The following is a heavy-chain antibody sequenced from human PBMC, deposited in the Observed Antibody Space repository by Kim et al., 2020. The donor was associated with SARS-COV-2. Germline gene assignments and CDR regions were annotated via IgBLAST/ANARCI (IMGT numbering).Heavy chain of an antibody. CDR1: GGSISSSRDY. V-gene: IGHV4-39*01. CDR2: IYYSGSA. D-gene: IGHD3-10*01. CDR3: ARLVTHGSGSWYFDY. Sequence: SETLSLTCTVSGGSISSSRDYWGWIRQPPGQGLEWIGSIYYSGSAYYNPSLKSRVTISVDTSKNQFSLKLSSVTAADTAVYYCARLVTHGSGSWYFDYWGQGTLVTVSS. J-gene: IGHJ4*02.